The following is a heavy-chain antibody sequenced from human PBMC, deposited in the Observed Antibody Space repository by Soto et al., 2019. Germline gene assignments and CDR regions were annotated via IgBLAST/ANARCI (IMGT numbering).Heavy chain of an antibody. Sequence: QVQLVQSGAEVKKPGSSVKVSCKASGGTFSSYAISWVRQAPGQGLEWMGGIIPIFGTANYAQKFQGRVRITAEASTSTAYMELRSLRSEHTDVYYGARDRGGSSSGRTGISLGRYYYYYYGMDVWGQGTTVTVSS. CDR1: GGTFSSYA. CDR3: ARDRGGSSSGRTGISLGRYYYYYYGMDV. J-gene: IGHJ6*02. CDR2: IIPIFGTA. V-gene: IGHV1-69*01. D-gene: IGHD6-6*01.